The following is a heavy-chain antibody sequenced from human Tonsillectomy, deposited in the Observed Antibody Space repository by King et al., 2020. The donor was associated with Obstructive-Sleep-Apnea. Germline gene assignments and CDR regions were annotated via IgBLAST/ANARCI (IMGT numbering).Heavy chain of an antibody. CDR2: IYHSGST. J-gene: IGHJ3*02. V-gene: IGHV4-38-2*02. Sequence: QLKESGPGLVKPSETLSLTCTVSGYSISSGYYWGWIRQPPGKGLEWIGSIYHSGSTYYNPSLKSRVTISVDTSKNQFSLKLSSVTAADTAVYYCARGDTTVKEGAFDIWGQGTMVTVSS. CDR3: ARGDTTVKEGAFDI. D-gene: IGHD4-17*01. CDR1: GYSISSGYY.